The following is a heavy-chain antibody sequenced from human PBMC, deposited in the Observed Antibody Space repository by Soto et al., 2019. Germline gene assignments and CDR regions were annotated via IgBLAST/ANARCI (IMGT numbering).Heavy chain of an antibody. CDR3: AREGDVAGGGTAFDS. J-gene: IGHJ3*02. V-gene: IGHV1-3*01. CDR1: GYTFTSYA. Sequence: DSVKVSCKASGYTFTSYAMHWVRQAPGQRLEWMGWINAGNGNTKYSQKFQGRVTITRDTSASTAYMELSSLRSEDTAVYYCAREGDVAGGGTAFDSWGQGTMVTVSS. CDR2: INAGNGNT. D-gene: IGHD6-19*01.